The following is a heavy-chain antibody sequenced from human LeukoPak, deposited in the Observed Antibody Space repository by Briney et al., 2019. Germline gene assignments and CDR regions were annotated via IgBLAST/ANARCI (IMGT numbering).Heavy chain of an antibody. CDR1: GFSVGTNY. CDR3: VGGHDLEFEF. Sequence: GGSLRLSCAASGFSVGTNYMTWVRQAPGKGLEWVSMIYAGGNTYYRDSVKGRFTISRDSSKNTVFLHMSGLRDDDTAVYYCVGGHDLEFEFWGQGTLVIVSS. V-gene: IGHV3-53*01. D-gene: IGHD4-23*01. CDR2: IYAGGNT. J-gene: IGHJ5*01.